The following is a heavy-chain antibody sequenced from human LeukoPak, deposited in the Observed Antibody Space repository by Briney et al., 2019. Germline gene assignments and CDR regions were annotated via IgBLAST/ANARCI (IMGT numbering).Heavy chain of an antibody. J-gene: IGHJ6*03. Sequence: GGSLRLSCAASGFTFSNYAMHWVRQAPGKGLEYVSAISSKGGSTYYANSVKGRFTISRDNSKNTLYLQMGSLRGEDTAVYYCARVGAGSYYHYYMDVWGNGTTVTVSS. D-gene: IGHD3-16*01. CDR2: ISSKGGST. CDR3: ARVGAGSYYHYYMDV. V-gene: IGHV3-64*01. CDR1: GFTFSNYA.